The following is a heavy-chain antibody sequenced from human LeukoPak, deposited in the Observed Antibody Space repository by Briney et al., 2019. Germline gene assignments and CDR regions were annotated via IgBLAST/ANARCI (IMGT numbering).Heavy chain of an antibody. CDR3: ARVSGRYYYGLDV. J-gene: IGHJ6*02. V-gene: IGHV4-30-4*01. CDR2: IYYSGTT. D-gene: IGHD6-25*01. Sequence: SETLSLTCSVSGGAITSGDYSWSWIRQAPGKGLEWIGCIYYSGTTHYSPSLMSRAAISLDTSKNHFSLELTSVTAADTAVYYCARVSGRYYYGLDVWGQGTTATVSS. CDR1: GGAITSGDYS.